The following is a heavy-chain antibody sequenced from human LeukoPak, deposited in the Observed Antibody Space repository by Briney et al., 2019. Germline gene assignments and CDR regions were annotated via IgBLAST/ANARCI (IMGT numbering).Heavy chain of an antibody. CDR3: AKVDWRSDCSAGSCPN. V-gene: IGHV3-7*03. CDR2: IKQDGSEK. J-gene: IGHJ4*02. CDR1: GFTFSSYW. D-gene: IGHD2-15*01. Sequence: GGSLRLSCVASGFTFSSYWMSWVRQAPGKGLEWVANIKQDGSEKYYVDSVKGRFTISRDNAKNSLYLQMNSLRAEDTAVYYCAKVDWRSDCSAGSCPNWGQGTLVTVSS.